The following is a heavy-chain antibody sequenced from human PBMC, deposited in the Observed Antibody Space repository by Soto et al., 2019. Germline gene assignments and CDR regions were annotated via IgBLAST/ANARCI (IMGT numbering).Heavy chain of an antibody. CDR1: GGTFSSYA. V-gene: IGHV1-69*12. J-gene: IGHJ6*02. CDR2: IIPIFGTA. Sequence: QVQLVQSGAEVKKPGSSVKVSCKASGGTFSSYAISWVRQAPGQGLEWMGGIIPIFGTANYAQKFQGRVTITADESTSTAYMELSSLRSEDTAVYYCARDDAGVRDYYYYGMDVWGQGTTVTVSS. CDR3: ARDDAGVRDYYYYGMDV. D-gene: IGHD2-8*01.